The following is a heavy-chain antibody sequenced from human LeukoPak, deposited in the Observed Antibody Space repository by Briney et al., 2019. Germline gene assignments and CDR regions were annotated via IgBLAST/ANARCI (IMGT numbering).Heavy chain of an antibody. CDR1: GFTFGTYD. CDR2: CLDSSCTE. Sequence: GGSLRLSCAASGFTFGTYDMSWVRQPPGKGLEWVSTLACLDSSCTEYYSDSVKGRFSISRDKSRSTLSLQLNSPRVEDTAMYYCVRDSEGSFDSWGQGTLVTVSS. J-gene: IGHJ4*02. V-gene: IGHV3-23*01. CDR3: VRDSEGSFDS. D-gene: IGHD3/OR15-3a*01.